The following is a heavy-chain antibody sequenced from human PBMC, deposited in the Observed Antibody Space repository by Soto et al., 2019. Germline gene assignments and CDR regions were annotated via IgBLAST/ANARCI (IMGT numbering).Heavy chain of an antibody. Sequence: QVQLVESGGGVVQPGRSLRLSCAASGFTFSSYAMHWVRQAPGKGLEWVAVISYDGSNKYYADSVKGRFTISRDNSKNELYLQMNSLRAGDTAVYYCVRDLAGITGTSHAVDIWGQGTMVPGSS. CDR1: GFTFSSYA. CDR3: VRDLAGITGTSHAVDI. V-gene: IGHV3-30-3*01. J-gene: IGHJ3*02. CDR2: ISYDGSNK. D-gene: IGHD1-20*01.